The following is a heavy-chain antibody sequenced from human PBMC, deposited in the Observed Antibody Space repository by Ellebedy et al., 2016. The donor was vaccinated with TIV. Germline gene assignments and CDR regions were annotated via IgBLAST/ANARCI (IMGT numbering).Heavy chain of an antibody. V-gene: IGHV5-10-1*01. J-gene: IGHJ6*02. CDR1: GYSFTSYW. Sequence: GESLKISXKGSGYSFTSYWIGWVRQMPGKGLEWMGRIDPSDSYTNYSPSFQGHVTISADKSISTAYLQWSSLKASDTAMYYCARRDPCSSTSCYKGDYYYYGMDVWGQGTTVTVSS. CDR3: ARRDPCSSTSCYKGDYYYYGMDV. D-gene: IGHD2-2*02. CDR2: IDPSDSYT.